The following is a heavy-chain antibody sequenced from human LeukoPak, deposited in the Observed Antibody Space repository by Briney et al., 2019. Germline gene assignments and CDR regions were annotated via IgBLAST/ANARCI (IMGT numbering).Heavy chain of an antibody. CDR1: GGSISSNNW. Sequence: PSGTLSLTCAVSGGSISSNNWWSWVRQSPVKGLEWIGEIYHSGSTNYSPSLKSRVTISVDKSKNQFSLELSSVTAADTAVYYCARVFGHGRDYYYYQMDVWGKGTTVTVSS. D-gene: IGHD3-3*01. CDR3: ARVFGHGRDYYYYQMDV. CDR2: IYHSGST. V-gene: IGHV4-4*02. J-gene: IGHJ6*03.